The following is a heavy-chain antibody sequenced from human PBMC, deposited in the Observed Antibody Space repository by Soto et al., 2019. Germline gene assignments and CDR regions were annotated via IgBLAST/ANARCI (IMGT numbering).Heavy chain of an antibody. J-gene: IGHJ4*02. CDR2: ISYDGRNK. D-gene: IGHD3-22*01. Sequence: GGSLRLSCAASGFSLNDYGMHWVRQPPGKGLEWVADISYDGRNKYYTDSVRGRFIISRDISKGTLYLQMNSLRPEDTAVYYCAKSNRGAYDTTDFWGQGPPVTVSS. V-gene: IGHV3-30*18. CDR1: GFSLNDYG. CDR3: AKSNRGAYDTTDF.